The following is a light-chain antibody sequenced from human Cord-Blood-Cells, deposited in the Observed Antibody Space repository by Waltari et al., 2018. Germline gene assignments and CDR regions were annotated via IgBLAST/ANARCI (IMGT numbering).Light chain of an antibody. CDR1: SGSVSTSYY. V-gene: IGLV8-61*01. CDR2: STI. J-gene: IGLJ3*02. CDR3: VLYMGSGISV. Sequence: QTVVTQEPSFSVSPGGTVTLTCGLSSGSVSTSYYPSWSQQTPGQAPRTLIYSTITRSSGVPDRFSGSILGNKAALTITGAQADDESDYYCVLYMGSGISVFGGGTKLTVL.